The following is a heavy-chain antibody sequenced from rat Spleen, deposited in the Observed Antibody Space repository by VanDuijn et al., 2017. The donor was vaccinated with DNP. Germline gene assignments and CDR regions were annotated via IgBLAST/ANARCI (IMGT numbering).Heavy chain of an antibody. J-gene: IGHJ4*01. D-gene: IGHD1-6*01. Sequence: EVQLVESGGGSVQPGRSLKLSCAASGLTFSNYAVAWVRQAPMQSLEWVAMFSVTAGSPYYRDSVRGRFTISRDDSKSVLYLQMDSLRSEDTATYYCVRREYTTGAMNAWGQGTSVTVSS. CDR2: FSVTAGSP. V-gene: IGHV5-25*01. CDR3: VRREYTTGAMNA. CDR1: GLTFSNYA.